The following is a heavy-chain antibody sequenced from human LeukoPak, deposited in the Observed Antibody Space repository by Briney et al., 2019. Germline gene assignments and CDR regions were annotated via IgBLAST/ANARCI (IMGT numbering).Heavy chain of an antibody. D-gene: IGHD3-22*01. CDR3: ATGNYYDSRGYYTFGH. V-gene: IGHV3-74*01. CDR1: GFNFNKYW. J-gene: IGHJ4*02. Sequence: GGSLRLSCAASGFNFNKYWMHWVRQAPGKGLVWVSRINGDGTTTSYADSVKGGFTMSSDNAKNTLYLQMSGLRAEDTAVYYCATGNYYDSRGYYTFGHWGQGTLVTVSS. CDR2: INGDGTTT.